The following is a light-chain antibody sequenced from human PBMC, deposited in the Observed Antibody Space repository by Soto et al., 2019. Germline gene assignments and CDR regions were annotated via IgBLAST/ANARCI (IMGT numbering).Light chain of an antibody. CDR3: QQYNNWPPT. CDR2: GAS. V-gene: IGKV3-15*01. J-gene: IGKJ1*01. Sequence: EIVMTQSPATLPVSPGERATLSCTASQSVSSNLAWYQQKPGQTPRLLIYGASTRATGVPARFSGSGSGTEFTLTISGLQSEDFGVYYCQQYNNWPPTFGQGTKVAIK. CDR1: QSVSSN.